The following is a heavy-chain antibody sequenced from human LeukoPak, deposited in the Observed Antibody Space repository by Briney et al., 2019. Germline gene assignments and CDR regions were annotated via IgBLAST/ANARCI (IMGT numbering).Heavy chain of an antibody. Sequence: GESLKISCKGSGYSFTSYWIGWVRQMPGKGLEWMGIIYPGDSDTRYSPSFQGQVTISADKSISTAYLQWSSLKASDTAMYYCARVYYYGSGSYYPGYYFDYWGQGTLVTVSS. D-gene: IGHD3-10*01. J-gene: IGHJ4*02. CDR2: IYPGDSDT. CDR3: ARVYYYGSGSYYPGYYFDY. CDR1: GYSFTSYW. V-gene: IGHV5-51*01.